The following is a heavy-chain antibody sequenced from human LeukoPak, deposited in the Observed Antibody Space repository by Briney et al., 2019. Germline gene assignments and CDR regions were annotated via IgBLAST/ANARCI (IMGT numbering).Heavy chain of an antibody. D-gene: IGHD2-15*01. J-gene: IGHJ4*02. CDR3: ATGNSLGYCKGGRCFNY. CDR2: FDPEKSER. V-gene: IGHV1-24*01. Sequence: ASVKVSCKVSGDTLRELPMHWVRQAPGKGLEWVGGFDPEKSERIYAQNLRGRVTMTEETSTDTAFLELSSLTSEDTAVYYCATGNSLGYCKGGRCFNYWGQGTQVIVSS. CDR1: GDTLRELP.